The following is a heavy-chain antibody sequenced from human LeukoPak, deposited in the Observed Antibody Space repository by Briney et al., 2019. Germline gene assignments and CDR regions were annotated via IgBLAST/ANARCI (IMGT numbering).Heavy chain of an antibody. D-gene: IGHD6-13*01. CDR1: GGTFSSYA. Sequence: ASVKGSCKASGGTFSSYAISWVRQAPGQGLEWMGGIIPIFGTANYAQKFQGRVTITADESTSTAYMELSSLRSEDTAVYYCASGPIAAAGPYDYWGQGTLVTVSS. CDR3: ASGPIAAAGPYDY. CDR2: IIPIFGTA. J-gene: IGHJ4*02. V-gene: IGHV1-69*13.